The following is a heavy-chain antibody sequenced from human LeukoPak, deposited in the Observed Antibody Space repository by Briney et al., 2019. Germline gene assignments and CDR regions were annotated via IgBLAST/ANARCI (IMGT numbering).Heavy chain of an antibody. Sequence: GGSLRLSCAASGFTSSDYDMNWIRRAPGTGLEWVSYITGSSSSKYYADSVKGRFTISRDNAKNSLYLQMNSLRAEDTAVYYCARPTTSGWYPHWGQGTMVTVSS. V-gene: IGHV3-48*01. J-gene: IGHJ3*01. CDR1: GFTSSDYD. CDR2: ITGSSSSK. CDR3: ARPTTSGWYPH. D-gene: IGHD6-19*01.